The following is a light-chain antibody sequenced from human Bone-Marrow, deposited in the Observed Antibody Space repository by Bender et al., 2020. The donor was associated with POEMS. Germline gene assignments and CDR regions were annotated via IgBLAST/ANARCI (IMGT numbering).Light chain of an antibody. V-gene: IGLV2-14*01. CDR3: SSFLAGDSCL. CDR1: NSDAVGPY. CDR2: DVC. J-gene: IGLJ2*01. Sequence: QSALTQPASVSGSLGQSITISCTGPNSDAVGPYVSWYQHPRGTPPKVVIYDVCDGPSGVYKRFGGNKSVNTAFRNISGLQPEGAGLCYCSSFLAGDSCLFGG.